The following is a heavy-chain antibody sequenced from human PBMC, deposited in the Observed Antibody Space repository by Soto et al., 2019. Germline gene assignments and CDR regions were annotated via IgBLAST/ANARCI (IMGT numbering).Heavy chain of an antibody. CDR2: INAGNDNT. J-gene: IGHJ4*02. D-gene: IGHD3-10*01. V-gene: IGHV1-3*01. Sequence: QVQLVQSGAEVKKPGASVKVSCKASGYTFNNYAMHWVRQAPGHRLEWMGWINAGNDNTKYSQKFQGRVTITKDTSASTVYMELSTLTSEDTAVYYCARDLLYYGSGTRSLDYWGQGTLVTVSS. CDR3: ARDLLYYGSGTRSLDY. CDR1: GYTFNNYA.